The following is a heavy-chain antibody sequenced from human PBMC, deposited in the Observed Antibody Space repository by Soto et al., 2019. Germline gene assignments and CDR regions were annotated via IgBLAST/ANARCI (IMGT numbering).Heavy chain of an antibody. D-gene: IGHD3-10*01. CDR2: IIPIFGTA. Sequence: ASVKVSCKASGGTFSSYAISWVRQAPGQGLEWMGGIIPIFGTANYAQKFQGRVTITADESTSTAYMELSSLRSEDTAVYYCARLWFGDSDYYYGMDVWGQGTTVTV. CDR3: ARLWFGDSDYYYGMDV. J-gene: IGHJ6*02. V-gene: IGHV1-69*13. CDR1: GGTFSSYA.